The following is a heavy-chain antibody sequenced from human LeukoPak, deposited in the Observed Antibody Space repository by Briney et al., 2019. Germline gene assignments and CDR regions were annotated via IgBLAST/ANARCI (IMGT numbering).Heavy chain of an antibody. CDR3: ARARHYYDSSGNFAFDI. CDR2: ISYDGSNK. Sequence: GGSLRLSCAASGFTFSSYAMHWVRQAPGKGLEWVAVISYDGSNKYYADSVKGRFTISRDNSKNTLYLQMNSLGAEETAVYYCARARHYYDSSGNFAFDIWGQGTMVSVSS. D-gene: IGHD3-22*01. CDR1: GFTFSSYA. V-gene: IGHV3-30*04. J-gene: IGHJ3*02.